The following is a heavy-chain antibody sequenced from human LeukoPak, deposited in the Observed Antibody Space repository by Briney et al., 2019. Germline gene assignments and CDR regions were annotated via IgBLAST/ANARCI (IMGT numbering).Heavy chain of an antibody. V-gene: IGHV3-11*01. D-gene: IGHD3-10*01. Sequence: GGSLRLSCAASGFTFSGYYMSWIRQAPGKGLEWVSYISSSGSTIYYADSVEGRFTISRDNAKNSLYLQMNSLRAEDTAVYYCARDQGFGEFTYYYGMDVWGQGTTVTVSS. CDR1: GFTFSGYY. CDR3: ARDQGFGEFTYYYGMDV. CDR2: ISSSGSTI. J-gene: IGHJ6*02.